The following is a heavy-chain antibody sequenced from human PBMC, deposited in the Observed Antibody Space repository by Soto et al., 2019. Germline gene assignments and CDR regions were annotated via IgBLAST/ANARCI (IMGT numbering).Heavy chain of an antibody. V-gene: IGHV3-11*01. Sequence: PGGSLRLSCAASGFTFSDYYMSWIRQAPGKGLEWVSYISSSGSTIYYADSVKGRFTISRDNAKNSLYLQMNSLRAEDTAVYYCARSIFGGYHYYYGMDVWGQGTTVTVSS. D-gene: IGHD3-3*01. J-gene: IGHJ6*02. CDR2: ISSSGSTI. CDR1: GFTFSDYY. CDR3: ARSIFGGYHYYYGMDV.